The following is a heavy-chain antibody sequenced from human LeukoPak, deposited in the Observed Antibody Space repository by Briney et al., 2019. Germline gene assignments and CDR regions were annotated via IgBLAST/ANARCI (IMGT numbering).Heavy chain of an antibody. V-gene: IGHV3-23*01. D-gene: IGHD3-16*01. J-gene: IGHJ4*02. CDR1: GFTFSNYA. CDR2: ISGTGAFT. Sequence: GGSLRLSCAASGFTFSNYAMSWVRQAPGKGLESVSVISGTGAFTYYADSVKGRFTISRDNSKNTLYLQMNSLRAEDTTVYHCAKDLNQGLWDWGQGTLVTVSS. CDR3: AKDLNQGLWD.